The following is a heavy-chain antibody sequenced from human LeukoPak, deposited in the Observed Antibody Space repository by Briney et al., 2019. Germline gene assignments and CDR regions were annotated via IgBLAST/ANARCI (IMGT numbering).Heavy chain of an antibody. CDR2: IYSGGST. D-gene: IGHD3-22*01. V-gene: IGHV3-53*01. J-gene: IGHJ4*02. Sequence: GGSLRLSCAASGFTVSSNYMSWVRQAPGKGLEWVSVIYSGGSTYYADSVKGRFTISRDNSKNTLYLQMNSLRAEDTAVYYCAREFMEDSSGKPDYWGQGTLVTVSS. CDR3: AREFMEDSSGKPDY. CDR1: GFTVSSNY.